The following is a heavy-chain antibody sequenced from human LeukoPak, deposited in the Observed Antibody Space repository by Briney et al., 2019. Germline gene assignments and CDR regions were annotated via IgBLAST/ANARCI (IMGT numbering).Heavy chain of an antibody. D-gene: IGHD6-6*01. J-gene: IGHJ4*02. CDR2: ISYDGSDK. CDR1: GFTFSNHY. CDR3: AREVAAYQTGYSFDY. Sequence: PGGSLRLSCAASGFTFSNHYTSWVRQAPGKGLEWVAVISYDGSDKYYADSVKGRFTISRDNSKNTLYLQMNSLRAEDTAVYYCAREVAAYQTGYSFDYWGQGTLVTVSS. V-gene: IGHV3-30*03.